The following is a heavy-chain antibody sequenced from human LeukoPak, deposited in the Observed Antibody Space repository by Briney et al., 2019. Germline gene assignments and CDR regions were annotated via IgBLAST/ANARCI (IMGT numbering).Heavy chain of an antibody. V-gene: IGHV4-39*01. D-gene: IGHD3-16*01. CDR2: IYYSGNT. CDR3: ARASRGTYN. CDR1: GGSISSTSYY. J-gene: IGHJ4*02. Sequence: PSETLSLTCTVSGGSISSTSYYWDWIRQPPGKGLEWIGSIYYSGNTYYNPSLKSRVTISVDTSKNQFSLKLSSVTAADTAVYYCARASRGTYNWGQGTLVTVSS.